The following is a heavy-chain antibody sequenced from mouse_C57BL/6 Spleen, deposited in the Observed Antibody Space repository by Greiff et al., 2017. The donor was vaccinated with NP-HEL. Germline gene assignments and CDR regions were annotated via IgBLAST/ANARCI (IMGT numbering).Heavy chain of an antibody. V-gene: IGHV1-59*01. Sequence: QVQLKQPGAELVRPGTSVKLSCKASGYTFTSYWMHWVKQRPGQGLEWIGVIDPSDSYTNYNQKFKGKATLTVDTSSSTAYMQLSSLTSEDSAVYYCARYGSGFPMDYWGQGTSVTVSS. J-gene: IGHJ4*01. CDR3: ARYGSGFPMDY. D-gene: IGHD1-2*01. CDR1: GYTFTSYW. CDR2: IDPSDSYT.